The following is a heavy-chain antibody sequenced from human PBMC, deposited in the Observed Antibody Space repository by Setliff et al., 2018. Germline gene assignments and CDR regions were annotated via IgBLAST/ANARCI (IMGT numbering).Heavy chain of an antibody. V-gene: IGHV1-18*01. J-gene: IGHJ3*01. Sequence: ASVKVSCKASGYIFKSYGISWVRLAPGQGLEWMGWISSYNDVTNYAQSFQGRVTMTTDTSKSAAYMDLRGLRSDDTAVYYCAISTLSICSGGSCPNAFDVWGQGTMVTVSS. D-gene: IGHD2-15*01. CDR3: AISTLSICSGGSCPNAFDV. CDR1: GYIFKSYG. CDR2: ISSYNDVT.